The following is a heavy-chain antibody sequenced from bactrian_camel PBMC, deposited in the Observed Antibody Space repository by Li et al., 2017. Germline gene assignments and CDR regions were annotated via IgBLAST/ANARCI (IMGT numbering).Heavy chain of an antibody. Sequence: VQLVESGGGLVQPGGSLRLSCAASGFTFSSYAMSWFRQAPGKGLEWVSSISSGDSSTRYANSVKGRFTISRDNAKNTLFLQLNSLTAEDTAIYYCAVFSPTRAYNNPRSQGTQVTVS. CDR2: ISSGDSST. J-gene: IGHJ4*01. D-gene: IGHD2*01. V-gene: IGHV3S42*01. CDR1: GFTFSSYA.